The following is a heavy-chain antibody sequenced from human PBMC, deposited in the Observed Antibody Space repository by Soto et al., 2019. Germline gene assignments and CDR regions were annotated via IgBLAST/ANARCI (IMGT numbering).Heavy chain of an antibody. CDR1: GFTFSDYY. CDR3: ARFPVETSREYCSGGSCYSHDYYGMDV. CDR2: ISSSGSTI. V-gene: IGHV3-11*01. D-gene: IGHD2-15*01. Sequence: GGSLTLSCAASGFTFSDYYMTWIRQAPGTALEWVSYISSSGSTIYYADSVKGRFTISRDNAKNSLYLQMNSLRAEDTAVYYCARFPVETSREYCSGGSCYSHDYYGMDVWGQGTTVTVSS. J-gene: IGHJ6*02.